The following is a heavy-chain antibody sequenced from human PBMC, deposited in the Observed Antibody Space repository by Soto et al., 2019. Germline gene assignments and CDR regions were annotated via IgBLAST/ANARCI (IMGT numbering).Heavy chain of an antibody. Sequence: SETLSLTCAVSGGSISSSNWWSWVRQPPGKGLEWIGEIYHSGSTNYNPSLKSRVTISVDKSKNQFSLKLSSVTAADTAVYYCARLYWQQLVRDYYYYGMDVWGQGTTVTVSS. CDR2: IYHSGST. CDR3: ARLYWQQLVRDYYYYGMDV. CDR1: GGSISSSNW. D-gene: IGHD6-13*01. V-gene: IGHV4-4*02. J-gene: IGHJ6*02.